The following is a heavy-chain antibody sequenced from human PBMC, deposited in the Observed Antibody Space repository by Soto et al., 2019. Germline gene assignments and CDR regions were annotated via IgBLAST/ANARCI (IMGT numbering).Heavy chain of an antibody. Sequence: AVKFSCNPGAYTLSAHNVHWARRCPGLGFQWLGWINPSNEITTFSEFFQGRITMTRDTSTNTVHMELNMLTSDDTAVYYCMTGGWGDSPIDYWGQGTQLTVSS. CDR1: AYTLSAHN. J-gene: IGHJ4*02. CDR3: MTGGWGDSPIDY. CDR2: INPSNEIT. V-gene: IGHV1-2*02. D-gene: IGHD1-26*01.